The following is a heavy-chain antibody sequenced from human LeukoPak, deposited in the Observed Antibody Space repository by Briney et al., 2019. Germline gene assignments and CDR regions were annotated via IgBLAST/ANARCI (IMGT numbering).Heavy chain of an antibody. V-gene: IGHV3-23*01. Sequence: PGGSLRLSCTASGFTFSSETMSWVRQAPGKGLKWVSTISTGGGNTYYADSVQGRFTVSRDDSKNTLYLQMNSLRAEDTAVYYCAKDGGLWISAHWGDSWGRGTLVTVSS. D-gene: IGHD2-2*03. CDR3: AKDGGLWISAHWGDS. CDR2: ISTGGGNT. CDR1: GFTFSSET. J-gene: IGHJ4*02.